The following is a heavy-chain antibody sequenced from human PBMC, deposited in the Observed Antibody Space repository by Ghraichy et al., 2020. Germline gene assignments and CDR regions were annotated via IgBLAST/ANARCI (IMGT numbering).Heavy chain of an antibody. Sequence: GGSLRLSCAASGFIFSSYWIHWVRQAPGKGLVWVSRINSDGSSTSYADSVKGRFTISRDNAKNTLYLQMNSLRAEDTAVYYCARGVYSNNWFDPWGQGTLVTVSS. CDR3: ARGVYSNNWFDP. V-gene: IGHV3-74*01. CDR1: GFIFSSYW. D-gene: IGHD6-13*01. CDR2: INSDGSST. J-gene: IGHJ5*02.